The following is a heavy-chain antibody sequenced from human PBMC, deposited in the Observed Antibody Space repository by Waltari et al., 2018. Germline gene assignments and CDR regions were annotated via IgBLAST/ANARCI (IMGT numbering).Heavy chain of an antibody. D-gene: IGHD6-13*01. V-gene: IGHV3-30*04. Sequence: QVQLVESGGGVVQPGRSLRLSCAASGFTFSSYAMHWVRQAPGKGLEWVAVIWYDGSNKYYADSVKGRFTISRDNSKNTLYLQMNSLRAEDTAMYYCARGEQQLDAFDIWGQGTMVTVSS. CDR3: ARGEQQLDAFDI. CDR2: IWYDGSNK. J-gene: IGHJ3*02. CDR1: GFTFSSYA.